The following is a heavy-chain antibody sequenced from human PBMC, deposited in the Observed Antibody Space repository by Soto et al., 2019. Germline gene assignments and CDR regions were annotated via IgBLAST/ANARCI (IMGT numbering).Heavy chain of an antibody. J-gene: IGHJ4*02. CDR2: INHSGST. CDR1: GGSFRGYY. D-gene: IGHD3-9*01. CDR3: ARLEGLATISYYFDF. Sequence: SETLSLTCAVYGGSFRGYYWSWIRQPPGKGLEWIGEINHSGSTNYNPSLQSRVTISVDKSKSQFSLKLNSVTAADSAVYFCARLEGLATISYYFDFWGQGALVTVSS. V-gene: IGHV4-34*01.